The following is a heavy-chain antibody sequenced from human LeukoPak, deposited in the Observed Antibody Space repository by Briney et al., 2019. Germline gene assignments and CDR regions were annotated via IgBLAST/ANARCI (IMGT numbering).Heavy chain of an antibody. CDR3: AGAPYGYYFDY. CDR1: GFTVSSNY. V-gene: IGHV3-53*01. D-gene: IGHD3-10*01. CDR2: IYSGGST. Sequence: GGSLRLSCAASGFTVSSNYMSWVRQAPGKGLEWVSVIYSGGSTYYADSVKGRFTISRDNSKNTLYLQMNSLRAEDTAVYYCAGAPYGYYFDYWGQGTLVTVSS. J-gene: IGHJ4*02.